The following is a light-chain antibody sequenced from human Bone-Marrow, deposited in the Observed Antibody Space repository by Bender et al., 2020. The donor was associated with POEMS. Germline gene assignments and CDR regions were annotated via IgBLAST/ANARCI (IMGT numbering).Light chain of an antibody. J-gene: IGLJ2*01. CDR1: SSDVGGYNY. CDR2: EVS. Sequence: QSALTQPASVSGSPGQSTTISCTGTSSDVGGYNYVSWYQQDPGKAPKLMIFEVSKRPSGVPDRFSGSKSGSTASLTVSGLQAEDEADYYCSSYTGSNNHVVFGGGTKLTVL. CDR3: SSYTGSNNHVV. V-gene: IGLV2-8*01.